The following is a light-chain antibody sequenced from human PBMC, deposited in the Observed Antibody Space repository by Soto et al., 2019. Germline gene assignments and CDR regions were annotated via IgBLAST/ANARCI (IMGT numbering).Light chain of an antibody. CDR2: WAS. V-gene: IGKV4-1*01. CDR1: QSVLYSSNSKNY. J-gene: IGKJ4*01. CDR3: QQYYSSPVT. Sequence: DIVLTQTPDSLAVSLGERATINCRSSQSVLYSSNSKNYLAWHQQKPGRPPKLLLYWASTRESGVPDRFSGSGSGKVFTLTITSLQAEDVAAYYCQQYYSSPVTFGGGTKVEL.